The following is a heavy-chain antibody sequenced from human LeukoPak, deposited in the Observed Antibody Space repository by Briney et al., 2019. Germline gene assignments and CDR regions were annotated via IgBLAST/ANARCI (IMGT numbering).Heavy chain of an antibody. J-gene: IGHJ4*02. CDR3: ARLSIQWTPEMYHFDY. CDR2: ILYDGSNK. D-gene: IGHD5-12*01. V-gene: IGHV3-30*04. Sequence: LGKSMRLSCAASGFTFSSYAMHWVRHAPGKGLEWVAVILYDGSNKNYADSLKGRFTISRDNSKNTLYLQMNSLRPEDTAIYYCARLSIQWTPEMYHFDYWGQGTLVTVSS. CDR1: GFTFSSYA.